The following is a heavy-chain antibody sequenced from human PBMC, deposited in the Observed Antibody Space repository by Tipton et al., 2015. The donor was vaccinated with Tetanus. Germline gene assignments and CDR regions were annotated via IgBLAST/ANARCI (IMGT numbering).Heavy chain of an antibody. V-gene: IGHV3-48*01. J-gene: IGHJ4*02. CDR2: ITSDIQTI. Sequence: SLRLSCAASGFTFDIYSMNWVRQAPGKGLEWVSYITSDIQTIKYADSVKGRFTISRDNGRGTLFLQMNSLRAEDTAVYYCARSVAGSFDYLGQGKLVTVSS. CDR1: GFTFDIYS. CDR3: ARSVAGSFDY. D-gene: IGHD6-19*01.